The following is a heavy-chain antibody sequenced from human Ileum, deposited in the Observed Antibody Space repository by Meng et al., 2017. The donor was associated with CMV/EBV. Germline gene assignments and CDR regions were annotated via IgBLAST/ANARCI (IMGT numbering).Heavy chain of an antibody. Sequence: GESLKISCAASGFTFRGYSMNWVRLAPGKGLEWVSSISGGATTYIHYADSVEGRFTISRDNAKNSLYLQMNNLRAEDTAVHYCARDNDYTNYYWGQGTLVTVSS. J-gene: IGHJ4*02. D-gene: IGHD4-11*01. CDR2: ISGGATTYI. CDR3: ARDNDYTNYY. CDR1: GFTFRGYS. V-gene: IGHV3-21*06.